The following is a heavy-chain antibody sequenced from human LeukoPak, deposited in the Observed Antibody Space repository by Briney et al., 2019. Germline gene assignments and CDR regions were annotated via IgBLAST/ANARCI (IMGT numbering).Heavy chain of an antibody. J-gene: IGHJ4*02. V-gene: IGHV4-59*08. CDR1: GVSISSYY. Sequence: SETLSLTCTVSGVSISSYYWSWIRPPPGKGLEWIGYIYYSGSTNYNPSLKSRVTISVDTSKNQFSLKLSSVTAADTAVYYCARLLAGGSSYYFDYWGQGTLVTVSS. CDR3: ARLLAGGSSYYFDY. CDR2: IYYSGST. D-gene: IGHD6-6*01.